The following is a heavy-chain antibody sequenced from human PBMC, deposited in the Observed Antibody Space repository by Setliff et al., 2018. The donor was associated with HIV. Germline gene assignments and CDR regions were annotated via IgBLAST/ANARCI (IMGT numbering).Heavy chain of an antibody. CDR1: GGSITSYF. Sequence: SETLSLTCSVSGGSITSYFWHWIRQPPGKGLEWIGYTYYDGKTDYNPSLKSRGTISVDTSKNQFSLKLTSVTAADTAVYYCAREVYGGNSRPFDYWGQGTLVTVSS. V-gene: IGHV4-59*01. CDR2: TYYDGKT. D-gene: IGHD4-17*01. CDR3: AREVYGGNSRPFDY. J-gene: IGHJ4*02.